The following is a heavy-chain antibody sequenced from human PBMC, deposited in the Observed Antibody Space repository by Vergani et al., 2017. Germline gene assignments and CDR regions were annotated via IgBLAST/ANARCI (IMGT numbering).Heavy chain of an antibody. D-gene: IGHD2-2*01. CDR2: IKSKTDGGTT. Sequence: EVQLVESGGGLVKPGGSLRLSCAASGFTFSNAWMSWVRQAPGKGLEWVGRIKSKTDGGTTDYAAPVTGRFTISRDDSKNTLYLQMNSLRAEDTAVYYCASSVPPGYCSSTSCPPAWYFDLWGRGTLVTVSS. J-gene: IGHJ2*01. CDR1: GFTFSNAW. V-gene: IGHV3-15*01. CDR3: ASSVPPGYCSSTSCPPAWYFDL.